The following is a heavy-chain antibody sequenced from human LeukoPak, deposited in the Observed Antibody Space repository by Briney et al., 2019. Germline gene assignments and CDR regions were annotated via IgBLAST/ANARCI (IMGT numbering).Heavy chain of an antibody. CDR2: IHYTGST. V-gene: IGHV4-59*01. Sequence: SETLSLTCTVSDYSITNSYYWSWIRQSPGKGLECIGYIHYTGSTNYNPSLKSRVTISVETSKNQFSLKLKSVTAADTAVYYCARGGYYGSGNDFRFDPWGQGTLVTVSS. J-gene: IGHJ5*02. D-gene: IGHD3-10*01. CDR3: ARGGYYGSGNDFRFDP. CDR1: DYSITNSYY.